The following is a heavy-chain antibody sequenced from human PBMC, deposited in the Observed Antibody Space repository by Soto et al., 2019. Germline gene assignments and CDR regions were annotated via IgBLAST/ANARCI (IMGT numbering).Heavy chain of an antibody. CDR2: IFSSGST. CDR3: ARQRRDFDY. CDR1: GGSISNYY. J-gene: IGHJ4*02. V-gene: IGHV4-59*08. Sequence: QVQLQESGPGLVKPSETLSLTCTVSGGSISNYYWSWIRQPPGKGLQWIGYIFSSGSTNHNPSLKSRVTISVNTSKNQFSLNLNAVTAADTAVYYCARQRRDFDYWGQGSLVTVPS.